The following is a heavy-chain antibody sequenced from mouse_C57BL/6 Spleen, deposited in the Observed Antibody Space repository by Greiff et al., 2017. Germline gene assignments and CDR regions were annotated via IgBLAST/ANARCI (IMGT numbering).Heavy chain of an antibody. CDR3: ARSSVVSDWNFDV. J-gene: IGHJ1*03. Sequence: EVKLLESGGGLVKPGGSMKLSCTASGFTFSDYYMHWVRQVPEKGLEWVANINYAGSSTYYMDTLKGRFIISRDNAKNILSLQMSSLTSEDTSKYYGARSSVVSDWNFDVWGTGTTVTVSS. CDR1: GFTFSDYY. CDR2: INYAGSST. V-gene: IGHV5-16*01. D-gene: IGHD1-1*01.